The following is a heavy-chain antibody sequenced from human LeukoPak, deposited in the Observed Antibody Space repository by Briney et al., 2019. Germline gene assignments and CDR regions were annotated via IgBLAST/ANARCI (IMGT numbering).Heavy chain of an antibody. Sequence: SGTLSLTCAVSGGSISSSNWWSWVRQPPGKGLEWIGEIYHSGSTNYNPSLKSRVTISVDTSKNQFSLKLSSVTAADTAVYYCARAPYSGSYYHYYYYMDVWGKGTTVTVSS. J-gene: IGHJ6*03. CDR1: GGSISSSNW. CDR3: ARAPYSGSYYHYYYYMDV. D-gene: IGHD1-26*01. CDR2: IYHSGST. V-gene: IGHV4-4*02.